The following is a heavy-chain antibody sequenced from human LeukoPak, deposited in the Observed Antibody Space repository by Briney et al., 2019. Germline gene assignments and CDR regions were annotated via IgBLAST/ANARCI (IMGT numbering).Heavy chain of an antibody. J-gene: IGHJ4*02. CDR1: GGSVNRGSYY. CDR2: IYYSGSA. Sequence: PSETLSLTCTVSGGSVNRGSYYGSWIRPPPGKGLEWSGYIYYSGSANYNPSLNSRVTILVDTSKDPFSLKLSSVTAADTAVYYCARVMAYGSGSDFDYWGQGTLVTVSS. CDR3: ARVMAYGSGSDFDY. V-gene: IGHV4-61*01. D-gene: IGHD3-10*01.